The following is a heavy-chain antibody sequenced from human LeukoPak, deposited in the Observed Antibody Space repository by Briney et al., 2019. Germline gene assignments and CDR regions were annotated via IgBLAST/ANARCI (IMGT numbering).Heavy chain of an antibody. CDR1: GFTSDDYA. D-gene: IGHD3-10*01. Sequence: GGSLRLSCAASGFTSDDYAMHWVRQAPGKGLEWVSGISWNSGSIGYADSVKGRFTISRDNAKNSLYLQMNSLRAEDTALYYCAKGGFGELFDPDFDYWGQGTLVTVSS. CDR2: ISWNSGSI. CDR3: AKGGFGELFDPDFDY. V-gene: IGHV3-9*02. J-gene: IGHJ4*02.